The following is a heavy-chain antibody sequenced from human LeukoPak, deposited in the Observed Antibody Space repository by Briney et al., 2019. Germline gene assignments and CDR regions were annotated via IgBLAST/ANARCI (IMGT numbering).Heavy chain of an antibody. J-gene: IGHJ6*03. D-gene: IGHD2-15*01. CDR3: ARVVVLRSSQYFYYMDV. CDR1: GFTFSSYA. Sequence: GGFLRLSCAASGFTFSSYAMHWVRQAPGKGLEYVSAISSNGGSTYYANSVKGRFTISRDNSKNTLYLQMGSLRTDDTAVYYCARVVVLRSSQYFYYMDVWGKGTTVTVSS. V-gene: IGHV3-64*01. CDR2: ISSNGGST.